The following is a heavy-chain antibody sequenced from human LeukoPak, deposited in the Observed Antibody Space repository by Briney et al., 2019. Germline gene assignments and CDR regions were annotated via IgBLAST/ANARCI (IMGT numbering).Heavy chain of an antibody. Sequence: GASVKVSCKASGYTFTSYGISWVRQAPGQGLEWMGWISAYNGNTNYAQKLQGRVTMTTDTSTSTAYMELRSLRSDDTAVYYCARVHSSSWDITLGLGAFDIWGQGTMVTVSS. J-gene: IGHJ3*02. CDR2: ISAYNGNT. CDR3: ARVHSSSWDITLGLGAFDI. D-gene: IGHD6-13*01. CDR1: GYTFTSYG. V-gene: IGHV1-18*01.